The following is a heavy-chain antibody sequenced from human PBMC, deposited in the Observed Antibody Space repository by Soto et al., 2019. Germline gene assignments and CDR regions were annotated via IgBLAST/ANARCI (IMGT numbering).Heavy chain of an antibody. V-gene: IGHV4-34*01. CDR2: INHSGGT. CDR3: AGGNVDTAMVNDY. Sequence: PSLTLSRTCAVYGGCLSSYYWSWIRQPPGKGLEWIGEINHSGGTNSNPSLKSRVTISVDTSKNQLSLKLSSVTAADTAVYYCAGGNVDTAMVNDYWGQGTLVTVS. D-gene: IGHD5-18*01. CDR1: GGCLSSYY. J-gene: IGHJ4*02.